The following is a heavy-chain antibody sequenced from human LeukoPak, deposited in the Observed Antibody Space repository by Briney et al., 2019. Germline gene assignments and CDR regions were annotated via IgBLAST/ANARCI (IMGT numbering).Heavy chain of an antibody. V-gene: IGHV1-69*01. D-gene: IGHD2-2*01. J-gene: IGHJ4*02. CDR3: ARDCSSTSCYEY. CDR1: GDTFSSYA. Sequence: GASVKVSCKASGDTFSSYAISWVRQAPGQGLEWMGGIIPIFGTANYAQRFQGRVTITADESTSTAYMELSSLRSEDTAVYYCARDCSSTSCYEYWGQGTLVTVSS. CDR2: IIPIFGTA.